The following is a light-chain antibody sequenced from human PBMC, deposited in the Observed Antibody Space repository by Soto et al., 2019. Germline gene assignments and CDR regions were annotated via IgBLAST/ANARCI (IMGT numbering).Light chain of an antibody. Sequence: PGARDNLFCGASQTINSNYLAWYQQKPGQAPRLXXSGASSRATGIPDRFSGSGSGTDFTLTISRLEPEDFAVYFCQQYGSSPPITFGPGTKVDIK. J-gene: IGKJ3*01. CDR3: QQYGSSPPIT. CDR2: GAS. CDR1: QTINSNY. V-gene: IGKV3-20*01.